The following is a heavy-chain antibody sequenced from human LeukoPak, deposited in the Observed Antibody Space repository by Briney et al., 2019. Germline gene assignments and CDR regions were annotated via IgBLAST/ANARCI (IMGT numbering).Heavy chain of an antibody. CDR2: ISYDGSNK. CDR1: GFTFSSYA. Sequence: GGSLRLSCAASGFTFSSYAMHWVRQAPGKGLEWVAVISYDGSNKYYADSVKGRFTISRDNSKNTLYLQMNSLRAEDTAVYYCARDRSYVLDAFDIWGQGTMVTVSS. J-gene: IGHJ3*02. D-gene: IGHD3-16*01. V-gene: IGHV3-30*04. CDR3: ARDRSYVLDAFDI.